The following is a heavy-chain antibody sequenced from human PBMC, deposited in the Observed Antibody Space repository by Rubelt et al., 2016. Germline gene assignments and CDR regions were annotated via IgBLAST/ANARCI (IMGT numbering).Heavy chain of an antibody. Sequence: QVQLQESGPGLVKPSETLSLTCTVSGGSISNYHWSWIRQPPGKGLEWIGYIDYSGSTNYNPSLKSRVTISVDTSNSQFSLELSSVTAADTAVYYCARVVPAPISFDFWGQGTLVTVSS. CDR2: IDYSGST. V-gene: IGHV4-59*08. J-gene: IGHJ4*02. D-gene: IGHD2-2*01. CDR3: ARVVPAPISFDF. CDR1: GGSISNYH.